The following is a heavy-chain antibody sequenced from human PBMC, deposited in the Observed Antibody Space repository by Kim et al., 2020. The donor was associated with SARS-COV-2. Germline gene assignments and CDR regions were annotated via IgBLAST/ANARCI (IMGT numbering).Heavy chain of an antibody. D-gene: IGHD6-13*01. V-gene: IGHV4-59*12. CDR3: ARIAGSTDFYGVDC. CDR1: GGSISSYY. Sequence: SETLSLTCAVSGGSISSYYWSWIRQPPGKGLEWIGDIYYSGSTNYNPSLKSRVTISVDTSKNQFSLKLSSVTAADTAVYYCARIAGSTDFYGVDCWGHGT. J-gene: IGHJ6*02. CDR2: IYYSGST.